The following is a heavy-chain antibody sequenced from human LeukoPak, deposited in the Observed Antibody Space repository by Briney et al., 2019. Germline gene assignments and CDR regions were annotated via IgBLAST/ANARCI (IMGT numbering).Heavy chain of an antibody. J-gene: IGHJ4*02. D-gene: IGHD2-2*01. Sequence: GGSLRLSCAASGFTFSSHAMHWVRQAPGKGLEYVSAVSSNGDSTYYANSVKGRFTISRDNSKNTLYLQMGSLRAEDMAMYYCARDPHCGSTSCLSYFDYWGQGTLVTVSS. CDR2: VSSNGDST. CDR1: GFTFSSHA. CDR3: ARDPHCGSTSCLSYFDY. V-gene: IGHV3-64*01.